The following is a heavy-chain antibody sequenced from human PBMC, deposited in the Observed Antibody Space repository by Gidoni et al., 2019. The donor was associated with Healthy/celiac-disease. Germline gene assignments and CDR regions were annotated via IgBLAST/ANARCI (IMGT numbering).Heavy chain of an antibody. D-gene: IGHD3-10*01. V-gene: IGHV5-51*01. CDR2: IYPGDSDT. CDR3: ARHSGLGGPSNLEAYYFDY. J-gene: IGHJ4*02. Sequence: EVQLVQSGAEVKKPGESLKISCKGSGYSFTSYWIGWVRQMPGKGLEWMGIIYPGDSDTRYSPSFQGQVTISADKSISTAYLQWSSLKASDTAMYYCARHSGLGGPSNLEAYYFDYWGQGTLVTVSS. CDR1: GYSFTSYW.